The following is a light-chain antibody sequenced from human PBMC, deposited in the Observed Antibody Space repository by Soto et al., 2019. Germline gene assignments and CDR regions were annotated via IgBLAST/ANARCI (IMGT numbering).Light chain of an antibody. V-gene: IGLV2-14*03. J-gene: IGLJ2*01. CDR3: SSYGASSAL. CDR2: DVS. Sequence: QSVLTQPASVSGSPGQSITISCTGSTSDIGGYNYVSWYQQHPGKAPKLLIYDVSYRPSGISDRFSGSKSGTTASLTISGLQHEDEADYYCSSYGASSALFGGGTKLNVL. CDR1: TSDIGGYNY.